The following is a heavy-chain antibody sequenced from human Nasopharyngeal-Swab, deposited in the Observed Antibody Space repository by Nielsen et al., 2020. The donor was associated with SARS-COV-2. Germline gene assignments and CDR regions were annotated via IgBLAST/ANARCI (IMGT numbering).Heavy chain of an antibody. CDR1: GGSISSGGYY. Sequence: SETLSLTCTVSGGSISSGGYYWSWIRQHPGKGLEWIGYIYYSGSTYYNPSPKSRVTISVDTSKNQFSLKLSSVTAADTAVYYCARPPSPHITMIVVVTHWYFDLWGRGTLVTVSS. J-gene: IGHJ2*01. CDR2: IYYSGST. CDR3: ARPPSPHITMIVVVTHWYFDL. V-gene: IGHV4-31*03. D-gene: IGHD3-22*01.